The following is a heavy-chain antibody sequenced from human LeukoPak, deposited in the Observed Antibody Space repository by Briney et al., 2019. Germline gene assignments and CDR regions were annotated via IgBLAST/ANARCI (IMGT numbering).Heavy chain of an antibody. Sequence: GSLRLSCAASGFTFNSYSMNWVRLAPGKGLEWVSSISSSSSYIKYADSVKGRFTISRDNSKNTLYLQMNSLRAEDTAVYYCADSGYDVDYWGQGTLVTVSS. J-gene: IGHJ4*02. D-gene: IGHD5-12*01. CDR2: ISSSSSYI. CDR3: ADSGYDVDY. V-gene: IGHV3-21*04. CDR1: GFTFNSYS.